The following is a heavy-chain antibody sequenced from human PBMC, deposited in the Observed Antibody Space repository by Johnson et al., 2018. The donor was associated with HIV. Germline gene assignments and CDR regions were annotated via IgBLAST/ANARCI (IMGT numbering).Heavy chain of an antibody. J-gene: IGHJ3*02. CDR2: ISYDGSNK. CDR1: GFTFSSYA. V-gene: IGHV3-30*04. Sequence: QVQLVESGGGVVQPGRSLRLSCAASGFTFSSYAMHWVRQAPGKGLEWVAVISYDGSNKYYADSVKGRFTFSRDNSKNTLYLQINSLRADDTAVYYCVYAGPSFHDAFDIWGQVTMVTVSS. D-gene: IGHD2-8*01. CDR3: VYAGPSFHDAFDI.